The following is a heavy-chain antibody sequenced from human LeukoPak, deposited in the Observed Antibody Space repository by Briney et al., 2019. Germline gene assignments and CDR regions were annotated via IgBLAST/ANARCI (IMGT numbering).Heavy chain of an antibody. D-gene: IGHD1-1*01. J-gene: IGHJ4*02. CDR3: ARVPRPTYNWNDEDYFDY. Sequence: GGSLRLSCAASGLTVSNNMNWVRQAPGKGLEWVSVIYSGGSAYYADSVKGRFTISRDNAKNSLYLQMNSLRAEDTAVYYCARVPRPTYNWNDEDYFDYWGQGTLVTVSS. CDR2: IYSGGSA. CDR1: GLTVSNN. V-gene: IGHV3-66*01.